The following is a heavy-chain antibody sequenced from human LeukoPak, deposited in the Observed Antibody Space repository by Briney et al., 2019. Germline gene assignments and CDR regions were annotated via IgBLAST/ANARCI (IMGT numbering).Heavy chain of an antibody. J-gene: IGHJ4*02. CDR1: GFTFGDYA. D-gene: IGHD1-26*01. Sequence: PGGSLRLSCTASGFTFGDYAMSWVRQAPGKGLEWVSSISSSSSYIYYADSVKGRFTISRDNAKNSLYLQMNSLRAEDTAVYYCARDLRSGSYPYDYWGQGTLVTVSS. CDR3: ARDLRSGSYPYDY. CDR2: ISSSSSYI. V-gene: IGHV3-21*01.